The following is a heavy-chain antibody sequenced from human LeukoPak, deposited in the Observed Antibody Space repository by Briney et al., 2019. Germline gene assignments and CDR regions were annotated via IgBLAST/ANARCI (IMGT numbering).Heavy chain of an antibody. Sequence: SETLSLTCAVYGGSFSGYYWSWIRQPPGKGLEWIGEINHSGSTNYNPSLKSRVTISVDTSKNQFSLKLSSVTAADTAVYYCARDRNYDFWSGYSPWGQGTLVTVSS. CDR3: ARDRNYDFWSGYSP. CDR2: INHSGST. CDR1: GGSFSGYY. V-gene: IGHV4-34*01. D-gene: IGHD3-3*01. J-gene: IGHJ5*02.